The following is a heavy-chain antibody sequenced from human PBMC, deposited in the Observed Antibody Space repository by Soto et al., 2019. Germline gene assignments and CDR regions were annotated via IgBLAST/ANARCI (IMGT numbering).Heavy chain of an antibody. CDR1: GGSFSGYY. Sequence: QVQLQQWGAGLLKPSETLSLTCAVYGGSFSGYYWSWIRQPPGKGLEWIGEINHSGSTNYNPSLKSRVTISVDTSKKQLSLKLSSVTAADTAVYYCSRGRRTAVTIDYWGQGTLVTVSS. J-gene: IGHJ4*02. CDR3: SRGRRTAVTIDY. CDR2: INHSGST. D-gene: IGHD4-17*01. V-gene: IGHV4-34*01.